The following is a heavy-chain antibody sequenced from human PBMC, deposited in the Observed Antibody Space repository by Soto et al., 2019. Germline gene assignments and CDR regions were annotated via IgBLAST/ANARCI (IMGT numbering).Heavy chain of an antibody. V-gene: IGHV1-18*01. CDR1: GYTFTSYG. CDR3: ARDVVNIETTGGIDH. Sequence: QVQLVQSGVEVKKPGDSVKVSCKASGYTFTSYGISWVRQAPGQGLEWMGWISPYSGKTSYTQKFQDRVTMTTDTSTTTAYMELRSLRSDDTAMYHCARDVVNIETTGGIDHWGQGTQVTVSS. CDR2: ISPYSGKT. D-gene: IGHD1-1*01. J-gene: IGHJ4*02.